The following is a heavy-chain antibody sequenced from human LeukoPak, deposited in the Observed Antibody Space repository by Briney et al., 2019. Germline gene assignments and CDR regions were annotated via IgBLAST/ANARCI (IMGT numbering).Heavy chain of an antibody. Sequence: GGSLRLSCAASGFTFSSYSMNWVRQAPGKGLEWVSSISSRSNSKYYADSVKGRVTISRDNAKNSVPLQMNSLRDADTALYYCVRAGGDYPFDYWGQGTLVTVSS. CDR1: GFTFSSYS. CDR2: ISSRSNSK. D-gene: IGHD2-21*02. J-gene: IGHJ4*02. CDR3: VRAGGDYPFDY. V-gene: IGHV3-21*01.